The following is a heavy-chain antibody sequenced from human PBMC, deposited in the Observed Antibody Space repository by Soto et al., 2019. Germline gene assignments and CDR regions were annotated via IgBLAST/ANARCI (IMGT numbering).Heavy chain of an antibody. V-gene: IGHV3-30*18. Sequence: QVQLVESGGGVVQPGRSLRLSCAGSGFTFSSYGMQWIRQAPGKGLEWVAIISYDGSNKYYADSVKGRFTISRDNSKNTLYLQMDSLRAEDTAVYYCAKDSRHCSSTTCIDYWGQGTLVTVSS. J-gene: IGHJ4*02. CDR3: AKDSRHCSSTTCIDY. CDR2: ISYDGSNK. CDR1: GFTFSSYG. D-gene: IGHD2-2*01.